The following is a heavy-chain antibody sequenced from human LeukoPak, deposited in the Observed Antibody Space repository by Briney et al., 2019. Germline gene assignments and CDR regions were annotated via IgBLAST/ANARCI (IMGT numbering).Heavy chain of an antibody. Sequence: PGGSLRLSCAASGFTFGSYAMSWVRQAPGKGLEWVSGLSNSGSVTYYADSVKGRFTVSRDNSKNTLYLQMNSLRADDTAVYYCAKRNSSGWYYFDYWGQGILVTVSS. V-gene: IGHV3-23*01. CDR2: LSNSGSVT. CDR1: GFTFGSYA. J-gene: IGHJ4*02. D-gene: IGHD6-19*01. CDR3: AKRNSSGWYYFDY.